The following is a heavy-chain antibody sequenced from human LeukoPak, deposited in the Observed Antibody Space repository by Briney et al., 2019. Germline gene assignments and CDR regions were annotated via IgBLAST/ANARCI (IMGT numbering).Heavy chain of an antibody. CDR2: LSYDGTNE. J-gene: IGHJ4*02. D-gene: IGHD1-26*01. Sequence: GGSLRLSCAASGLTFNNYVMNWVRQAPGKGLEWVASLSYDGTNEYYADSVKGRFTISRDNSKNTLYLQINSLRAEGTAVYYCARFRVGATFDYWGQGTLVTVSS. CDR3: ARFRVGATFDY. CDR1: GLTFNNYV. V-gene: IGHV3-30*03.